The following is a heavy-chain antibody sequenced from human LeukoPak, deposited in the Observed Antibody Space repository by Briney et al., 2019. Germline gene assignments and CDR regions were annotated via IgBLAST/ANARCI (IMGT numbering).Heavy chain of an antibody. CDR2: IYYSGSN. V-gene: IGHV4-30-4*01. D-gene: IGHD1-26*01. J-gene: IGHJ5*02. CDR1: GGSISSGDYY. CDR3: ARVGFIVGAKGLNWFDP. Sequence: SQTLSLTCTVSGGSISSGDYYWRWLRQPPGTGLEWIGYIYYSGSNYYNPSLKSRVTISVDTSKNQFSLKLSSVTAADTAVYYCARVGFIVGAKGLNWFDPWGQGTLVTVSS.